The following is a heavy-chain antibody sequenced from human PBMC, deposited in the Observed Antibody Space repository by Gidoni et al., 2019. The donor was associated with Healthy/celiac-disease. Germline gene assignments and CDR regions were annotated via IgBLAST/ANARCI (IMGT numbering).Heavy chain of an antibody. Sequence: EVQLVESGGGVVQPGGSLRLSCAASGFTFDDYAMHWVSLISGDGGSTYYADSVKGRFTISRDNSKNSLYLQMNSLRTEDTALYYCAKDIDPRVLLWFGEFGDYWGQGTLVTVSS. J-gene: IGHJ4*02. V-gene: IGHV3-43*02. CDR1: GFTFDDYA. CDR2: ISGDGGST. CDR3: AKDIDPRVLLWFGEFGDY. D-gene: IGHD3-10*01.